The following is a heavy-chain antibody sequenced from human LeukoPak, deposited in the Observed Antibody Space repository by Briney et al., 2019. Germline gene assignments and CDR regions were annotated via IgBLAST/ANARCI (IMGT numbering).Heavy chain of an antibody. CDR3: ASGETHDFWSGEVVDV. V-gene: IGHV5-51*01. J-gene: IGHJ6*04. CDR1: GYSFTSYW. D-gene: IGHD3-3*01. CDR2: IYPSDSDT. Sequence: GESLKISCKGSGYSFTSYWIGWVRQMPGKGLEWMAIIYPSDSDTRYSPSFQGQVTISADKSISTAYLRWSSLKASDTAMYYCASGETHDFWSGEVVDVWGKGTTVIVSS.